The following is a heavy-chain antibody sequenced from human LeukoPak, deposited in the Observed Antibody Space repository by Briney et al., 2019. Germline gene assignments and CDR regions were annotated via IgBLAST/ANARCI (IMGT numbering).Heavy chain of an antibody. CDR2: ISSTSSYI. J-gene: IGHJ4*02. CDR1: RFTFSSYS. V-gene: IGHV3-21*01. Sequence: GGSLRLSCAASRFTFSSYSMNWVRQAPGKGLEWVSSISSTSSYIYYADSVKGRFTISRDNAKNSLYLQLNSLRAEDTAVYYCARTNYAYASGNYYALDYWGQGTLATVPS. CDR3: ARTNYAYASGNYYALDY. D-gene: IGHD3-10*01.